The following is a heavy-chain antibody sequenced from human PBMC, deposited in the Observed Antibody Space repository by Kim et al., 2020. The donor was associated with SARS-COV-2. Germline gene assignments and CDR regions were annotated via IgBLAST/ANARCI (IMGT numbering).Heavy chain of an antibody. CDR3: AREGADSSGYATYYFDY. D-gene: IGHD3-22*01. V-gene: IGHV4-39*07. J-gene: IGHJ4*02. Sequence: LKGRVTISVDTSKNQFSLKLSAVTAADTAVYYCAREGADSSGYATYYFDYWGQGTLVTVSS.